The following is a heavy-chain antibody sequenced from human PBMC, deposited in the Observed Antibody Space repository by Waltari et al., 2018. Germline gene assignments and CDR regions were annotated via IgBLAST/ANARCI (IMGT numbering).Heavy chain of an antibody. CDR1: GYTFSSYA. J-gene: IGHJ6*02. D-gene: IGHD3-10*01. V-gene: IGHV1-69*01. Sequence: QVQLVQSGAEVKKPGASVKVSCKASGYTFSSYAISWVRQAPGQGLEWMGGIIPIFGTANYAQKFQGRVTITADESTSTAYMELSSLRSEDTAVYYCARAARERVWRGVGGYYGMDVWGQGTTVTVSS. CDR2: IIPIFGTA. CDR3: ARAARERVWRGVGGYYGMDV.